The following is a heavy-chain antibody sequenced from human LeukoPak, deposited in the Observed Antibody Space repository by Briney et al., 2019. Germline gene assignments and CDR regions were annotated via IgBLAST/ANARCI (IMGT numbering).Heavy chain of an antibody. Sequence: SETLSLTCAVYGGSFSGYYWSWIRQPPGKGLEWIGEINHSGSTNNNPSLKSRVTISVDTSKNQFSLKLSSVTAADTAVYYCASGTYYDILTGPGDAFDIWGQGTMVTVSS. V-gene: IGHV4-34*01. CDR1: GGSFSGYY. J-gene: IGHJ3*02. CDR3: ASGTYYDILTGPGDAFDI. CDR2: INHSGST. D-gene: IGHD3-9*01.